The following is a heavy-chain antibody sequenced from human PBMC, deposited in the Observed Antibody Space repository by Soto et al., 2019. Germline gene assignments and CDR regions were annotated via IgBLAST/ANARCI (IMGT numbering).Heavy chain of an antibody. V-gene: IGHV3-30*18. Sequence: QVQLVESGGGVAQPVRSLRLSCGASGFDFRRFGMHWVRRAPGKGLEWVAVVLFDGIHENYADSVKGRFTISRDNSNNTLYLQMNSLKTEDTAVYFCAKAIAAAGSGLIDYWGQGTLVTVSS. CDR2: VLFDGIHE. J-gene: IGHJ4*02. CDR3: AKAIAAAGSGLIDY. CDR1: GFDFRRFG. D-gene: IGHD6-13*01.